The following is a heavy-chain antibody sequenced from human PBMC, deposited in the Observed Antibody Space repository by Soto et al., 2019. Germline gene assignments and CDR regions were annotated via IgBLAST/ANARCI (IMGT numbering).Heavy chain of an antibody. CDR3: AREERDCSGGSCYSSWFDP. D-gene: IGHD2-15*01. CDR2: MNPNSGNT. J-gene: IGHJ5*02. V-gene: IGHV1-8*01. Sequence: GASVKVSCQAFGYTFTSYDIKWVRQATGKGLDWMGWMNPNSGNTGYAQKFQGRVTMTRNTSISTAYMELSSLRSEDTAVYYCAREERDCSGGSCYSSWFDPWGQGTLVTVSS. CDR1: GYTFTSYD.